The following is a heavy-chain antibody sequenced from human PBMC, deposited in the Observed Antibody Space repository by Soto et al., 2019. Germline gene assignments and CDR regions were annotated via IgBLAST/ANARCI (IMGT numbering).Heavy chain of an antibody. CDR2: ISPKSTYR. V-gene: IGHV3-11*06. D-gene: IGHD2-21*01. CDR1: GFPFSDYY. Sequence: GGSLRLSCPTSGFPFSDYYMSWIRQAPGKGLEWLSHISPKSTYRNYADSVKGRFTISRDNTKSSLFLQMNSLGVEDTAVYYCVRGGGGGLFEHWGQGVLVTVSS. J-gene: IGHJ4*02. CDR3: VRGGGGGLFEH.